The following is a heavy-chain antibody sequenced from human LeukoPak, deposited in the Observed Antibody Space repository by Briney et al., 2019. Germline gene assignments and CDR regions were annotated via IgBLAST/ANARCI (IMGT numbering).Heavy chain of an antibody. CDR3: ARGDGSTMIRGVSRYRWLDP. D-gene: IGHD3-10*01. CDR1: GGSLSSYY. J-gene: IGHJ5*02. CDR2: IFTTGST. V-gene: IGHV4-4*07. Sequence: PSETLSLTCSVSGGSLSSYYWTWIRQPAGKGLEWIGRIFTTGSTNYNPSLMSRVTMSVDTSKNQFSLKMRSVTAADTAVYYCARGDGSTMIRGVSRYRWLDPWGQGTLVNVSS.